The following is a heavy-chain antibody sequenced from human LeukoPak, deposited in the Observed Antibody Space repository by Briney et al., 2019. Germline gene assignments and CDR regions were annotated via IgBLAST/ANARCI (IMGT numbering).Heavy chain of an antibody. CDR2: INWNGGST. J-gene: IGHJ4*02. CDR1: GFTCDDYG. V-gene: IGHV3-20*04. D-gene: IGHD3-9*01. Sequence: PGGSLRLSCAASGFTCDDYGMSWVRQAPGKGLEWVSGINWNGGSTGYADSVKGRFTISRDNAKNSLYLQMNSLRAEDTALYYCARGFWYYDILTGYYTRTSFYYFDYWGQGTLVTVSS. CDR3: ARGFWYYDILTGYYTRTSFYYFDY.